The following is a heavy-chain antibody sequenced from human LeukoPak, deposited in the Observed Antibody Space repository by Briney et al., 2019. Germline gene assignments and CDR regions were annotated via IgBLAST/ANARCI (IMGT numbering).Heavy chain of an antibody. CDR3: ARALPGGYFDY. CDR1: GFTFSSYD. CDR2: IGTDGDT. J-gene: IGHJ4*02. D-gene: IGHD1-26*01. V-gene: IGHV3-13*01. Sequence: PGGSLRLSCAASGFTFSSYDMHWVRQAPGKGLEWVSAIGTDGDTYYPGSVKGRFTISRENDKNSLYLQMNSRRAGDTAVYYCARALPGGYFDYWGQGTLVTVSS.